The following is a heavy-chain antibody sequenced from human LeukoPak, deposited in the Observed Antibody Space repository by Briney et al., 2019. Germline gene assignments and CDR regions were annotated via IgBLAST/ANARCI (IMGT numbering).Heavy chain of an antibody. J-gene: IGHJ4*02. CDR3: ARVPRIAAAGSYFDY. CDR1: GYTFTGYY. D-gene: IGHD6-13*01. CDR2: TNPNSGGT. Sequence: ASVKVSCKASGYTFTGYYMHWVRQAPGQGLEWMGWTNPNSGGTNYAQKFRGRVTMTRDTSISTAYMELSRLRSDDTAVYYCARVPRIAAAGSYFDYWGQGTLVTVSS. V-gene: IGHV1-2*02.